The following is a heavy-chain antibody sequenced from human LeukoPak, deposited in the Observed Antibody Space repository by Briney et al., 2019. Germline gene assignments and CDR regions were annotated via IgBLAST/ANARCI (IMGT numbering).Heavy chain of an antibody. Sequence: PGGSLRLSCAASGFTFSSYSMSWVRQAPGKGLEWVSAISGSGGSTYYADSVKGRFTISRDNSKNTLYLQMKSLRAEDTAVYYCASPWTSPPDYYDSSGLLTLWGQGTLVTVSS. CDR3: ASPWTSPPDYYDSSGLLTL. D-gene: IGHD3-22*01. CDR1: GFTFSSYS. J-gene: IGHJ4*02. V-gene: IGHV3-23*01. CDR2: ISGSGGST.